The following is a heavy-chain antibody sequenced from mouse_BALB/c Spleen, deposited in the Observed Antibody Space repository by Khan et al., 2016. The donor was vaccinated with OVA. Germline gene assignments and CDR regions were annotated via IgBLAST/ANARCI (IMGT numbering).Heavy chain of an antibody. J-gene: IGHJ4*01. CDR2: ISTSGSYT. CDR1: GFIFSSYG. Sequence: EVQLQESGGDLVKPGGSLKLSCAASGFIFSSYGMSWVRQTPDKRLEWVAIISTSGSYTYYPDSVKGRFTISRDNAKNTLYLQMSSLKSEDTAMYYCARCLYGSSYDYYAMDYWGQGTSVTVSS. D-gene: IGHD1-1*01. V-gene: IGHV5-6*01. CDR3: ARCLYGSSYDYYAMDY.